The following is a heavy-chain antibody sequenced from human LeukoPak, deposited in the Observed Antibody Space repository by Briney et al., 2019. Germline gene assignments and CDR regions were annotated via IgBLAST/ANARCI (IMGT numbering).Heavy chain of an antibody. CDR1: GGSLSGYY. CDR2: INNRGST. D-gene: IGHD1-26*01. CDR3: VRVGIVGACFY. Sequence: PSETLSLTCAVYGGSLSGYYGSWIRQPPGKGLGGNGEINNRGSTNYNPSLTSRVTISVDTYKHPFSLKLSSVTAAATAVYYCVRVGIVGACFYWGQGTLVTVSS. J-gene: IGHJ4*02. V-gene: IGHV4-34*01.